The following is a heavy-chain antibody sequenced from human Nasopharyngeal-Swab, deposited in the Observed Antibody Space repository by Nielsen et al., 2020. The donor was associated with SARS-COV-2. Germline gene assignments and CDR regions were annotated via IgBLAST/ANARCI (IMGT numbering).Heavy chain of an antibody. Sequence: ASEKVSCKTSGYTFSDYFLHWVREAPGQGLEWMGRLNPNTGVANYAQKFQGRVTMTRDTSLSTGYMELSSLRSDDTAVYYCARKKQLVRPFDYWGQGTLVTVSS. CDR3: ARKKQLVRPFDY. CDR2: LNPNTGVA. D-gene: IGHD6-13*01. V-gene: IGHV1-2*06. CDR1: GYTFSDYF. J-gene: IGHJ4*02.